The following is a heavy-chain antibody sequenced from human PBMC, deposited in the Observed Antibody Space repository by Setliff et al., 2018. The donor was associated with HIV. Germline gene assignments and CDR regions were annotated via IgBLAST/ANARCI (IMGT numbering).Heavy chain of an antibody. CDR1: GFTFSSYA. J-gene: IGHJ4*02. V-gene: IGHV3-30-3*01. CDR3: VRGPQFRPH. Sequence: GGSLRLSCAASGFTFSSYAMHWVRQAPGKGLEWVAVISYDGSNKYYADSVKGRFTISRDNAKNTLYLQMNRLRAEDTALYYCVRGPQFRPHWGQGTLVTVSS. CDR2: ISYDGSNK.